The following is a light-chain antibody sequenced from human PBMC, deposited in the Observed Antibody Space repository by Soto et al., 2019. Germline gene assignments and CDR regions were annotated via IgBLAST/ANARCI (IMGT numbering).Light chain of an antibody. CDR3: LQHNSYPFT. CDR2: TVS. V-gene: IGKV1-17*01. J-gene: IGKJ3*01. CDR1: QGIGND. Sequence: DIQMTQSPSSLSASVGDRVTITCRASQGIGNDLGWYQQMPGKAPKRLIYTVSTLQSGGPSRFSGSGSGTEFTLTISSLQPEDFATYYCLQHNSYPFTFGPGTKVDIK.